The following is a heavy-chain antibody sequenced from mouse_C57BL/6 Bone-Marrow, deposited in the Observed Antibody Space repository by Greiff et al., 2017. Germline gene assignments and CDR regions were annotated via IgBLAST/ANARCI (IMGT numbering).Heavy chain of an antibody. D-gene: IGHD1-1*01. CDR3: ARAAVVPFDD. V-gene: IGHV5-4*03. CDR1: GFTFSSYA. Sequence: EVMLVESGGGLVKPGGSLKLSCAASGFTFSSYAMSWVRQTPEKRLEWVATISDGGSYTYYPDNVKGRFTISRDNAKNTLYLQMIHLKSEDTAMYYWARAAVVPFDDWGQGTTLTVSS. J-gene: IGHJ2*01. CDR2: ISDGGSYT.